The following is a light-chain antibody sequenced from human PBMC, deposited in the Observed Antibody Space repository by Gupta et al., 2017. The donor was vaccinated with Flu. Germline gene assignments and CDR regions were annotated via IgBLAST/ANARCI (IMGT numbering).Light chain of an antibody. Sequence: QSVLAQPPSESGTPGQRVSISCSGSSSNIGSNAVNWYLQVPGTAPRLLIYGNSQRPSGVPARFSGSKSGTSASLAISGLQSEDEATYYCAAWDDSLTGHYVFGSGTAVTVL. V-gene: IGLV1-44*01. CDR3: AAWDDSLTGHYV. J-gene: IGLJ1*01. CDR1: SSNIGSNA. CDR2: GNS.